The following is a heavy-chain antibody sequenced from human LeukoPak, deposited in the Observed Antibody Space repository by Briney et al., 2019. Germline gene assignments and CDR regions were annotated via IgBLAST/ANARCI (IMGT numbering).Heavy chain of an antibody. V-gene: IGHV3-48*03. CDR2: ISGSGSSI. J-gene: IGHJ4*02. CDR1: GFTFNRYE. D-gene: IGHD3-10*01. CDR3: ASYLKKTLDY. Sequence: PGGSLRLSCAASGFTFNRYEMNWVRQAPGKGLEWVSYISGSGSSIFYADSVKGRFSISRDNAKNSVYLQMNSLRAEDTAVYYCASYLKKTLDYWGQGTLVTVSS.